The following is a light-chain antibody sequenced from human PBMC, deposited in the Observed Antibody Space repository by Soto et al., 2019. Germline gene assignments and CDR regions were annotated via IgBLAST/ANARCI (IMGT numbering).Light chain of an antibody. V-gene: IGLV2-18*02. CDR3: SSYTTSNTYV. J-gene: IGLJ1*01. CDR1: SADVGIYNR. CDR2: DVS. Sequence: QSVLTQPPSVSGSPVQSVTISCTGTSADVGIYNRVAWYQQPLGTSPKLVICDVSNRPSGVPDRFSGSKSGSTASLTLSGLQAEDEADYYCSSYTTSNTYVFGTGTKVTVL.